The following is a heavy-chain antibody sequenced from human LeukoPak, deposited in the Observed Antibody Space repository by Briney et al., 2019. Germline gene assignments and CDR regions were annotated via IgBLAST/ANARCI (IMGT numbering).Heavy chain of an antibody. CDR1: GYTFTGYD. Sequence: ASVEVFCKASGYTFTGYDINWVPQATGQGLEWMGWMNTNTGDTGYAQKFQGRVTMTRNSSIDTPYMELSGLRSEDTAVYYCTRGSLSGSSRDYWGQGTLLTVSS. CDR2: MNTNTGDT. D-gene: IGHD1-26*01. V-gene: IGHV1-8*01. J-gene: IGHJ4*02. CDR3: TRGSLSGSSRDY.